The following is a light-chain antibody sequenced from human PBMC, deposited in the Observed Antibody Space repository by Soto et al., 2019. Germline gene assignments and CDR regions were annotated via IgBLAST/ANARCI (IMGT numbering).Light chain of an antibody. CDR3: QQYNSWLWT. J-gene: IGKJ1*01. Sequence: EIVMTHSSATLSVSPGEGATLSCRASQSVSSKLAWYQQKPGQAPRLLIYGASTRATGIPARFSGSGSGTEFTLIISSMQSEDSAAYYCQQYNSWLWTFGQGTKVDIK. CDR1: QSVSSK. V-gene: IGKV3-15*01. CDR2: GAS.